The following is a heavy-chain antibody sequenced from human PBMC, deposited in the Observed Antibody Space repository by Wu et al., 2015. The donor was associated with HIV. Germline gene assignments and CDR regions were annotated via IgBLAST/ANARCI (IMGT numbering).Heavy chain of an antibody. CDR1: GYIFSNYD. CDR3: ARGLTGPMMTGALRY. CDR2: MNPDNGNT. D-gene: IGHD3-9*01. J-gene: IGHJ4*02. Sequence: QVQLVQSGAEVKKPGASVRVSCQASGYIFSNYDINWVRQAPGQGLEWMGWMNPDNGNTAFAQKFQGRVTMTRNTSISTAHMELRSLRFDDAAVYYCARGLTGPMMTGALRYWGQGTLVAVSP. V-gene: IGHV1-8*01.